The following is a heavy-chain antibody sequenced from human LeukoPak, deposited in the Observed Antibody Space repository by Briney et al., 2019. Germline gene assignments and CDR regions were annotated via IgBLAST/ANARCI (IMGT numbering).Heavy chain of an antibody. V-gene: IGHV1-8*03. Sequence: ASVKVYCKASGYTFTSYDINWVRQATGQGLEWMGWMNPNSGNTGYAQKFQGRVTITRSTSISTAYMELSSLRSEDTAVYYCARGPVAAALYFQHWGQGTLVTVSS. CDR3: ARGPVAAALYFQH. D-gene: IGHD6-13*01. CDR2: MNPNSGNT. J-gene: IGHJ1*01. CDR1: GYTFTSYD.